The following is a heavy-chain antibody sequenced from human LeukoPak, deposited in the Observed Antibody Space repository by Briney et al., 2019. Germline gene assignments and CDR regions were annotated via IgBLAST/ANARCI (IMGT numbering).Heavy chain of an antibody. Sequence: QPGGSLRLSCAASGFTFSFYAMSWVRQAPGKGLEWVSAISGSGGSTYYADSVKGRFTISRDNSKNTLYLQMNSLRAEDTAVYYCAKGRGRRYSSSWYVVWGQGTLVTVSS. D-gene: IGHD6-13*01. CDR3: AKGRGRRYSSSWYVV. CDR1: GFTFSFYA. V-gene: IGHV3-23*01. J-gene: IGHJ4*02. CDR2: ISGSGGST.